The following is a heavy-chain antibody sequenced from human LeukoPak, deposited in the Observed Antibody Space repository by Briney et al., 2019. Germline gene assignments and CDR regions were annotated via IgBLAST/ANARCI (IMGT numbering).Heavy chain of an antibody. CDR2: TRKKAKGYTT. Sequence: GGSLRLSCAASGFTLSDYYMAWVRQAPGQGLEWVARTRKKAKGYTTEYAASVKGRFTISRDDSKNSVDLQMNSLITEDTAVYYCARAQSDSSGYYYVGDYWGQGTLVTVSS. CDR3: ARAQSDSSGYYYVGDY. D-gene: IGHD3-22*01. CDR1: GFTLSDYY. V-gene: IGHV3-72*01. J-gene: IGHJ4*02.